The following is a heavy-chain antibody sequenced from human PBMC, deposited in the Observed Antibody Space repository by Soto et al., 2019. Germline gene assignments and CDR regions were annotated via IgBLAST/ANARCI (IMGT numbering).Heavy chain of an antibody. D-gene: IGHD2-2*01. CDR3: ARHTNQLIRVPFWFDP. CDR1: GGSISSSSCY. V-gene: IGHV4-39*01. J-gene: IGHJ5*02. CDR2: IYYSGGT. Sequence: PSETQALACTVTGGSISSSSCYWGWIRQPPGKGLELIVSIYYSGGTYYNPSLKSRVTISVDTSKNQLSLKLSSVTAANTAVYYCARHTNQLIRVPFWFDPSGRGTQVTVSS.